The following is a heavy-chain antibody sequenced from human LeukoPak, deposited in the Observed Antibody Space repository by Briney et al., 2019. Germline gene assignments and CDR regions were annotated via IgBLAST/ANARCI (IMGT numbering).Heavy chain of an antibody. CDR2: ISTFNGKT. Sequence: ASVKVSFKASWYSFTTYGLTWVRQVPGQGLEWMGWISTFNGKTSYAQNFQGTVTMTTDTSTSTAYMELKSLRSDDTAIYYCARVWGGPDHWGQGTLVTVSS. CDR3: ARVWGGPDH. J-gene: IGHJ4*02. D-gene: IGHD3-16*01. V-gene: IGHV1-18*01. CDR1: WYSFTTYG.